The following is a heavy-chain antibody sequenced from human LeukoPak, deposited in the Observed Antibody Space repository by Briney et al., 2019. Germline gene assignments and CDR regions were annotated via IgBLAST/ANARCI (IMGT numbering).Heavy chain of an antibody. CDR1: GFTFSSYA. J-gene: IGHJ6*02. Sequence: GGSLRLSCAASGFTFSSYAMHWVRQAPGKGLEWVAVISYDGSNKYYADSVKGRFTISRDNSKNTLYLQMNSLRAEDTAVYYCASPTVVAMDVWGQGTTVTVSS. D-gene: IGHD3-22*01. CDR2: ISYDGSNK. V-gene: IGHV3-30-3*01. CDR3: ASPTVVAMDV.